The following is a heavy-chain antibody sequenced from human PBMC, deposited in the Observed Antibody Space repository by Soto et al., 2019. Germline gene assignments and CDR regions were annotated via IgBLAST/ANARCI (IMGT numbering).Heavy chain of an antibody. J-gene: IGHJ6*02. CDR3: ARAAVADPDYYYYYGMDV. CDR2: TYYRSKWYN. V-gene: IGHV6-1*01. Sequence: PSQTLSLTCAISGDSVSSNSAAWNWIRQSPSRGLEWLGRTYYRSKWYNDYAVSVKSRITINPDTSKNQFSLQLNSVTPEDTAVYYCARAAVADPDYYYYYGMDVWGQGTTVTGSS. CDR1: GDSVSSNSAA. D-gene: IGHD6-19*01.